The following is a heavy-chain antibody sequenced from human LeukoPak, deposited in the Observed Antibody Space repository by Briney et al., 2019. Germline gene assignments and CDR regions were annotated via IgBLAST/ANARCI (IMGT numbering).Heavy chain of an antibody. V-gene: IGHV3-74*01. CDR3: ATELRESGASSRNAFDI. J-gene: IGHJ3*02. CDR1: GFTFSTYW. D-gene: IGHD2-15*01. Sequence: PGGSLRLSCTASGFTFSTYWMHWVRQAPGKGLVWVSLINSGGSYTDFADSVKGRFTISRDNAQSTLYLQMNSLRVEDTAVYYCATELRESGASSRNAFDIWGQGAVVSVSS. CDR2: INSGGSYT.